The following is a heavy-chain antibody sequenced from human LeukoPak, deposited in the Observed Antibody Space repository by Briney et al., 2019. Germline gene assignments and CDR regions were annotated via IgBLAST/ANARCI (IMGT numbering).Heavy chain of an antibody. CDR3: ARPPGLDGYNRYDY. J-gene: IGHJ4*02. CDR2: INPNSGGT. Sequence: ASVKVSCKASGYTFTNYYLPWVRQAPGQGLEWMGWINPNSGGTNYAQKFQGRVTMTRDTSISTAYMELSRLRSDDTALYYCARPPGLDGYNRYDYWGQGTLVTVSS. CDR1: GYTFTNYY. D-gene: IGHD5-24*01. V-gene: IGHV1-2*02.